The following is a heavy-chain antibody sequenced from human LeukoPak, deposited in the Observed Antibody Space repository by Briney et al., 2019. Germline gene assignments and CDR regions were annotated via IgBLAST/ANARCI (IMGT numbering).Heavy chain of an antibody. V-gene: IGHV3-23*01. CDR2: ISGSGGST. Sequence: PGGSLRLSCAASRFTFSSYTMSWVRQAPGKGLEWVSAISGSGGSTYYADSVKGRFTISRDNSKNTLYLQMNSLRAEDTAVYYCAKVRPPYYYDSSGYYDYWGQGTLVTVSS. CDR3: AKVRPPYYYDSSGYYDY. D-gene: IGHD3-22*01. J-gene: IGHJ4*02. CDR1: RFTFSSYT.